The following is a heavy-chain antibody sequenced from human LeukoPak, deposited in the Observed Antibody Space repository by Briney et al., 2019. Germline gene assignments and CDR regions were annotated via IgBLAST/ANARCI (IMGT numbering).Heavy chain of an antibody. D-gene: IGHD3-10*01. Sequence: PSQTLSLTCSVSGGSISSGSYYWSWIRQPAGKGLEWIGRIYTSGSTNYNPSLKSRVTISVDTSKNQFSLKLSSVTAADTAVYYCATTNVLLWFGELSKTAYFDYWGQGTLVTVSS. CDR2: IYTSGST. J-gene: IGHJ4*02. CDR1: GGSISSGSYY. CDR3: ATTNVLLWFGELSKTAYFDY. V-gene: IGHV4-61*02.